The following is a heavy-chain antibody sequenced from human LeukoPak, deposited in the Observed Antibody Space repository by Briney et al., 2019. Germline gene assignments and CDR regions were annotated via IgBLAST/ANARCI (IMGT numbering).Heavy chain of an antibody. J-gene: IGHJ4*02. CDR1: GYTFTSYG. D-gene: IGHD5-18*01. CDR2: ISAYSGNT. CDR3: ARDGYSYGYVSY. V-gene: IGHV1-18*01. Sequence: ASVTVSCKASGYTFTSYGISWVRQAPGQGLEWMGWISAYSGNTNYAQKLQGRVTMTTDTSTSTAYMELRSLRSDDTAVYYCARDGYSYGYVSYWGQGTLVTVSS.